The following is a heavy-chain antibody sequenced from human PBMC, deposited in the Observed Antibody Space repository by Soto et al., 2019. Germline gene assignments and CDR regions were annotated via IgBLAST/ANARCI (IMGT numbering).Heavy chain of an antibody. D-gene: IGHD3-22*01. CDR3: ARDQLYYNDISGRPLNAFDV. CDR1: GFIFRSEW. J-gene: IGHJ3*01. Sequence: GSLRLSCAASGFIFRSEWMDWARQAPGKGLVWVSRINTDGSDTRYADSVKGRFTISRDNAKNSLYLQMNSLRAEDTAVYYCARDQLYYNDISGRPLNAFDVWGQGTMVTVSS. V-gene: IGHV3-74*01. CDR2: INTDGSDT.